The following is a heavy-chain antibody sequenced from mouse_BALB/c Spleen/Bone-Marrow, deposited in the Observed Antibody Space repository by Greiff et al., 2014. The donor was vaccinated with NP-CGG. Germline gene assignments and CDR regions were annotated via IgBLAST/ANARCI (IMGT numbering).Heavy chain of an antibody. Sequence: EVQLQQSGAEPVKPGASVKLSCTASGFNIKDTYMHWVKQRPEQGLEWIGRIDPANGNTKYDPKFQGKATITADTSSNTAYRQLSSLTSEDTAVYYSAIYYYGSGGFAYWGQGTLVTVSA. CDR2: IDPANGNT. CDR3: AIYYYGSGGFAY. V-gene: IGHV14-3*02. CDR1: GFNIKDTY. D-gene: IGHD1-1*01. J-gene: IGHJ3*01.